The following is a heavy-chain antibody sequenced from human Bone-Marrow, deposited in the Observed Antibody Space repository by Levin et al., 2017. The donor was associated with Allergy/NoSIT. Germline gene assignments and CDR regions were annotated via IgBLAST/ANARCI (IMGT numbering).Heavy chain of an antibody. CDR2: ISWDGGST. Sequence: GGSLRLSCAASGFTFDDYAMHWVRQAPGKGLEWVSLISWDGGSTYYADSVKGRFTISRDNSKNSLYLQMNSLRAEDTALYYCAKDLGRTAMVTGGMDVWGQGTTVTVSS. J-gene: IGHJ6*02. V-gene: IGHV3-43D*03. CDR3: AKDLGRTAMVTGGMDV. CDR1: GFTFDDYA. D-gene: IGHD5-18*01.